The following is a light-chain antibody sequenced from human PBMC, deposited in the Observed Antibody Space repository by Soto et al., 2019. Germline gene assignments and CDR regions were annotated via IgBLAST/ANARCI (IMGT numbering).Light chain of an antibody. V-gene: IGLV2-8*01. CDR2: EVS. Sequence: QSALTQPPSASGSPGQSVTISCTGPSSDVGGYNYVSWYQQHPGKAPKLMIYEVSKRPSGVPDRFSGSKSGNTASLTVSGLQAEDEADYYCSSYAGSNLWVFGGGTMRTVL. CDR1: SSDVGGYNY. CDR3: SSYAGSNLWV. J-gene: IGLJ3*02.